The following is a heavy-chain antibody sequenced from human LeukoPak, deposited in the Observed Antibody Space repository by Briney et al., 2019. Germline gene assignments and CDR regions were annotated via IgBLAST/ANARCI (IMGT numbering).Heavy chain of an antibody. J-gene: IGHJ4*02. CDR1: GYSFTSYW. Sequence: GESLKISCKGSGYSFTSYWIGWVRQMPGKGLEWMGIIYPGDSDTRYSPSFQGQVTISADKSISTAYLQWSSLKASDTAMYYCARLGEHYYDSSGYLGYFDYWGQGTLVTVSS. D-gene: IGHD3-22*01. CDR3: ARLGEHYYDSSGYLGYFDY. CDR2: IYPGDSDT. V-gene: IGHV5-51*01.